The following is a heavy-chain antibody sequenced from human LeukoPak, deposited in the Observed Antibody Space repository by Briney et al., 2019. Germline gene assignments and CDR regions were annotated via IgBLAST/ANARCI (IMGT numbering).Heavy chain of an antibody. J-gene: IGHJ6*03. D-gene: IGHD3-10*01. CDR2: ISGSGGST. Sequence: GGSLRLSCAASGFTFSSYAMSWVRQAPGKGLEWVAAISGSGGSTYYADSVKGRVTISRNNSKNTLYLPRNRLRGEDTAVQYCAKGIIMVRGVIIGYYYYYMDVWGKGTTVTVSS. CDR3: AKGIIMVRGVIIGYYYYYMDV. V-gene: IGHV3-23*01. CDR1: GFTFSSYA.